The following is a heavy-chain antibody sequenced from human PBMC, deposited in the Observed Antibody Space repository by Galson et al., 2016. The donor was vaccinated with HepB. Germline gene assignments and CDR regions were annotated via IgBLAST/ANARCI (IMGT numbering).Heavy chain of an antibody. V-gene: IGHV1-69*10. CDR3: ARGPHSGSYGYFDY. J-gene: IGHJ4*02. CDR2: IIPIPGIG. D-gene: IGHD1-26*01. Sequence: SVKVSCKASGDTFSSYAISWVRQAPGQGLEWMGGIIPIPGIGNYAQKFQGRVTITADKSTSTAYMELSSLGSEDTAVYYCARGPHSGSYGYFDYWGQGTLVTVSS. CDR1: GDTFSSYA.